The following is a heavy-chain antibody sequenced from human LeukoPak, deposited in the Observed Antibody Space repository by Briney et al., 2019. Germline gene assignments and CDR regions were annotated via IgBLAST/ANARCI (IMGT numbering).Heavy chain of an antibody. CDR1: GGSFSGYY. Sequence: SETLSLTCAVYGGSFSGYYWSWIRQPPGKGLEWIGEINHSGSTNYNPSLKSRVTISVDTSKNQFSLKLSSVTAADTAVYYCARDTQGFNWFDPWGQGTLVTVSS. V-gene: IGHV4-34*01. J-gene: IGHJ5*02. CDR3: ARDTQGFNWFDP. CDR2: INHSGST.